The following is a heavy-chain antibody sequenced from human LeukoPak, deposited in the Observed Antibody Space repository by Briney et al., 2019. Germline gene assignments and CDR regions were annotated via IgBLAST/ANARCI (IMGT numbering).Heavy chain of an antibody. Sequence: GSLRLSCAASGFTFSSYAMSWVRQAPGKGLEWVSGISGSGGSTYYADSVKGRFTISRDNSKNTLYLQMNSLRAEDTAVYYCAKDDRSSSGWDFDYWGQGTLVTVSS. D-gene: IGHD6-6*01. J-gene: IGHJ4*02. CDR3: AKDDRSSSGWDFDY. V-gene: IGHV3-23*01. CDR2: ISGSGGST. CDR1: GFTFSSYA.